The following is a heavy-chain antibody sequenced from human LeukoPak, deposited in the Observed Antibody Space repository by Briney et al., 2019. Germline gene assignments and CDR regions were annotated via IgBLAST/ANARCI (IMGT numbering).Heavy chain of an antibody. CDR1: GDSVSNKNGA. Sequence: SQTLSLTCDVSGDSVSNKNGAWNWIRQSPSRGLEWLGRTYFRSEWHTDYAVSVKGRIAITADTSKNQFSLQLASVTPEDTAVYYGASGWALSWGQGSLVTVSS. V-gene: IGHV6-1*01. CDR2: TYFRSEWHT. D-gene: IGHD1-26*01. CDR3: ASGWALS. J-gene: IGHJ5*02.